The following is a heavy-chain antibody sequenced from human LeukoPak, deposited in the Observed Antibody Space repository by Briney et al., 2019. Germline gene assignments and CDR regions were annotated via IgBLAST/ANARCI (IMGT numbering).Heavy chain of an antibody. CDR3: VKSDRPDYADFGLGS. V-gene: IGHV3-64D*06. Sequence: GGSLRLSCSASGFTFSTHAMYWVRQAPGKGLEYVSGISSNGGSTNYADSVKGRFTISRDNFKNTLYLQMSSLRAEDTAVYYCVKSDRPDYADFGLGSWGQGTLVTVSS. CDR1: GFTFSTHA. CDR2: ISSNGGST. J-gene: IGHJ5*02. D-gene: IGHD4-17*01.